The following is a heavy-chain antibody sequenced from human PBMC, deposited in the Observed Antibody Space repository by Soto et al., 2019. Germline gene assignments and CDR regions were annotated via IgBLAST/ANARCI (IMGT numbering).Heavy chain of an antibody. CDR1: GFTFSSYA. D-gene: IGHD6-19*01. V-gene: IGHV3-30-3*01. J-gene: IGHJ6*01. CDR2: ISYDGSNK. Sequence: QVQLVESGGGVVQPGRSLRLSCAASGFTFSSYAMHWVRQAPGKGLEWVAVISYDGSNKYYADSVKGRFTISRDNSKNTLYLQMNSLRAEDTAVYYCARDGGAVARIDYYGMDVW. CDR3: ARDGGAVARIDYYGMDV.